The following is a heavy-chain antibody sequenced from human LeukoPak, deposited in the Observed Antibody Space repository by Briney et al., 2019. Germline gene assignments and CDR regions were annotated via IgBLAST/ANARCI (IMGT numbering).Heavy chain of an antibody. Sequence: SGPTLVKPTQTLTLTCTFSGFSLSTSGVGMGWIRQPPGKALEWLAHIYWDDDKRYSPSLKSRLTITKDTSKNQVVLTMTNMDPVDTATYYCAHKPYYYDSSGYYYVVFDYWGQGTLVTVSS. J-gene: IGHJ4*02. CDR2: IYWDDDK. D-gene: IGHD3-22*01. V-gene: IGHV2-5*02. CDR3: AHKPYYYDSSGYYYVVFDY. CDR1: GFSLSTSGVG.